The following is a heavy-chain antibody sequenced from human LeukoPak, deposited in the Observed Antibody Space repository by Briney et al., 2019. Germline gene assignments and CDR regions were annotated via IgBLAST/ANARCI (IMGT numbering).Heavy chain of an antibody. CDR1: GFTVSSNY. D-gene: IGHD2-15*01. V-gene: IGHV3-21*01. CDR2: ISSSSSYI. Sequence: GGSLRLSCAASGFTVSSNYMNWVRQAPGKGLEWVSSISSSSSYIYYADSVKGRFTISRDNAKNSLYLQMNSLRAEDTAVYYSARRVAPDWYFDLWGRGTLVTVSS. J-gene: IGHJ2*01. CDR3: ARRVAPDWYFDL.